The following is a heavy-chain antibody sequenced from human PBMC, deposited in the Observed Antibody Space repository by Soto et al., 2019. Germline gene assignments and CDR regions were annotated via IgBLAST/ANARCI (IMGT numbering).Heavy chain of an antibody. D-gene: IGHD3-10*01. J-gene: IGHJ4*02. CDR3: ARGTGSGSFLIDY. CDR1: GFPFSSYA. CDR2: ISSDGNTI. Sequence: ESGRGVVQPGTSLRLSCAASGFPFSSYAMHWVRQTPDKGLEWLTIISSDGNTIHYAASVKGRFTISRDNSKNTAYLQMNNVRREDTAVYYCARGTGSGSFLIDYWGQGTLVTVSS. V-gene: IGHV3-30-3*01.